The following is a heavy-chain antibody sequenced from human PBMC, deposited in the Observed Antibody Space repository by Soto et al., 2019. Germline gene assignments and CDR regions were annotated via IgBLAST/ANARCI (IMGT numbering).Heavy chain of an antibody. V-gene: IGHV4-31*03. J-gene: IGHJ5*02. CDR3: ARMYSSGSGWFHP. Sequence: SETLSLTCFVSGYSITTGGYYWSWNRHHPGKGLEWIGSFYSSGSIIYNPSLRSRVSISGDTSSNQFSMSLTSVTAADTARYYCARMYSSGSGWFHPWGQGTLVTVSS. CDR2: FYSSGSI. D-gene: IGHD6-19*01. CDR1: GYSITTGGYY.